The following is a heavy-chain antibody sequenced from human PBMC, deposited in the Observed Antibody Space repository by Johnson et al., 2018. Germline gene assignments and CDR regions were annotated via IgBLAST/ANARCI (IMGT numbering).Heavy chain of an antibody. CDR2: IYTDGTT. J-gene: IGHJ4*02. CDR3: SRGHRASSDYNYFDY. V-gene: IGHV4-4*07. CDR1: GDYR. D-gene: IGHD4/OR15-4a*01. Sequence: QVQLQESGPGLVKPSETLSLTCSVSGDYRWSWIRQSAEKGLEWIGRIYTDGTTKYNPSLQSRVSMSVDTSKNQFPLKLTSVTAADTAVYYCSRGHRASSDYNYFDYWGQGTLVTVSS.